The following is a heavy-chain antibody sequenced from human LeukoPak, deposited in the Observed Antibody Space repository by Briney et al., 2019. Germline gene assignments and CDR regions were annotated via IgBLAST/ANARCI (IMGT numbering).Heavy chain of an antibody. CDR2: INHSGST. D-gene: IGHD4-17*01. CDR1: GGSFSGYY. J-gene: IGHJ4*02. CDR3: AREGTTVNAFDY. Sequence: PSETLSLTCAVYGGSFSGYYWSWIRQPPGKGLEWIGEINHSGSTNYNPSLKSRVTISVDTSKNRFSLKLSSVTAADTAVYYCAREGTTVNAFDYWGQGTLVTVSS. V-gene: IGHV4-34*01.